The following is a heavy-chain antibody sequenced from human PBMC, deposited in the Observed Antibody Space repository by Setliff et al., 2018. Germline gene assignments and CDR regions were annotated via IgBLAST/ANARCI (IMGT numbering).Heavy chain of an antibody. D-gene: IGHD6-19*01. Sequence: ASVKVSCKASGYTFTSYDINWVRQATGQGLEWMGWMNPNSGNTGYAQKFQGRVTMTRNTSISTAYMELSSLRVEDTALYHCVRLGTVAAGDWGQGTLVTVSS. J-gene: IGHJ4*02. CDR1: GYTFTSYD. CDR2: MNPNSGNT. CDR3: VRLGTVAAGD. V-gene: IGHV1-8*02.